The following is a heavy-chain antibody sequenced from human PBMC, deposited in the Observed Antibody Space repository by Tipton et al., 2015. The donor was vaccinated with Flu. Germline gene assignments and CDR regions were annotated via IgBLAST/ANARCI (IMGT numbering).Heavy chain of an antibody. D-gene: IGHD5-12*01. V-gene: IGHV4-39*01. CDR3: ARRGGGYKYLYGMDV. Sequence: LRLSCTVSGGSIVDSSYYWDWIRQPPGKGLEWIGSIYYYGSTYYNPSLKSRLTMSVDTSKNQFSLKLSSVTAADTAVYYCARRGGGYKYLYGMDVWGQGTTVTVSS. J-gene: IGHJ6*02. CDR2: IYYYGST. CDR1: GGSIVDSSYY.